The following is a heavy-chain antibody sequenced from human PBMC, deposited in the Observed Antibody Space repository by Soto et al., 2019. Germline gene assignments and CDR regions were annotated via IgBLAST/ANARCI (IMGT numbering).Heavy chain of an antibody. CDR2: IIPIFGTA. D-gene: IGHD3-3*01. Sequence: QVQLVQSGAEVKKPGSSVKVSCKASGGTFSSYAISWVRQAPGQGLEWMGGIIPIFGTANYAQKFQGRVTITADKSTSTAYMELSSLRSEDKAVYYCAREYYDFWSGLTKGYYYYGMDVWGQGTTVTVSS. V-gene: IGHV1-69*06. CDR3: AREYYDFWSGLTKGYYYYGMDV. CDR1: GGTFSSYA. J-gene: IGHJ6*02.